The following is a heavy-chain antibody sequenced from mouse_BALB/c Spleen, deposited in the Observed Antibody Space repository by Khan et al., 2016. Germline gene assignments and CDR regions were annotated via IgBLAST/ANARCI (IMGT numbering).Heavy chain of an antibody. D-gene: IGHD1-2*01. CDR1: GFDFSRYW. J-gene: IGHJ2*01. V-gene: IGHV4-1*02. CDR2: INPDSSTI. CDR3: ARLHYYGCLND. Sequence: EVKLLESGGGLVQPGGSLKLSCAASGFDFSRYWMSWVRQAPGKGLEWIGEINPDSSTINYTPSLQDKLIISRDNAKNTLYLQMSKVRSEDTDLYYCARLHYYGCLNDWGQGTTLTVSS.